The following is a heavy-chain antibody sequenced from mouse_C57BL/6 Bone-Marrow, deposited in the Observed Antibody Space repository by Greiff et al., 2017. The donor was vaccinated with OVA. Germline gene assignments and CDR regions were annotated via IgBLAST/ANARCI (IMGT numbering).Heavy chain of an antibody. J-gene: IGHJ1*03. CDR1: GYTFTDYN. CDR2: INPNNGGT. Sequence: VQLQQSGPELVKPGASVKIPCKASGYTFTDYNMDWVKQSHGKSLEWIGDINPNNGGTIYNQKFKGKATLTVDKSSSTAYMELRSLTSEDTAVYYCARTLPRRYFDVWGTGTTVTVSS. D-gene: IGHD2-10*01. V-gene: IGHV1-18*01. CDR3: ARTLPRRYFDV.